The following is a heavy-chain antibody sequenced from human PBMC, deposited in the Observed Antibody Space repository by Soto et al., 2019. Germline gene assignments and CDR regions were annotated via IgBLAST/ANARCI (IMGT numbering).Heavy chain of an antibody. Sequence: GGSLRLSCAASGFTFSSYGMHWVRQAPGKGLEWVAVISYDGSNKYYADSVKGRFTISRDNSKNTLYLQMNSLRAEDTAVYYCAKDGSPRTGTTSPYYFDYWGQGTLVTVSS. CDR2: ISYDGSNK. CDR1: GFTFSSYG. D-gene: IGHD1-7*01. V-gene: IGHV3-30*18. J-gene: IGHJ4*02. CDR3: AKDGSPRTGTTSPYYFDY.